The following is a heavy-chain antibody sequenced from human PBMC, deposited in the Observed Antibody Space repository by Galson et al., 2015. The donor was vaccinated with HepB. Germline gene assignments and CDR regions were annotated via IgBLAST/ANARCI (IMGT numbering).Heavy chain of an antibody. CDR2: IIPIFGTA. J-gene: IGHJ5*02. Sequence: SVKVSCKASGGTFSSYAISWVRQAPGQGLEWMGGIIPIFGTANYAQKFQGRVTITADESTSTAYMELSSLRSEDTAVYYCARVLLWFGELHNWFDPWGQGTLVTVSS. V-gene: IGHV1-69*13. D-gene: IGHD3-10*01. CDR1: GGTFSSYA. CDR3: ARVLLWFGELHNWFDP.